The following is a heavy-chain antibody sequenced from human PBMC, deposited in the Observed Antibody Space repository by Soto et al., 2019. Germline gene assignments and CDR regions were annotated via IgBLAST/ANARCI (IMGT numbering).Heavy chain of an antibody. V-gene: IGHV3-53*01. CDR3: ARALTADDPFDL. J-gene: IGHJ3*01. Sequence: GGSLRLSYAASGFTVSSNYMNWVRQAPRKGLEWVSVMYAGGDTYYADSVKGHFTISRDISKNIFYLQMSSLRVEDTAVYYCARALTADDPFDLWGQGTLVTVSS. CDR2: MYAGGDT. CDR1: GFTVSSNY.